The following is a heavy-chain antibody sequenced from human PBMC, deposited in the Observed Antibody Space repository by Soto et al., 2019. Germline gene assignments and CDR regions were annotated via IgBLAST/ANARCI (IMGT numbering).Heavy chain of an antibody. CDR3: ARCQYYDSSGYYYLYFDY. CDR1: GGTFSSYA. D-gene: IGHD3-22*01. V-gene: IGHV1-69*13. CDR2: IIPIFGTA. Sequence: SVKVSCKASGGTFSSYAISWVRQAPGQGLEWMGGIIPIFGTANYAQKFQGRVTITADESTSTAYMELSSLRSEDTAVYYCARCQYYDSSGYYYLYFDYWGQGTLVTVS. J-gene: IGHJ4*02.